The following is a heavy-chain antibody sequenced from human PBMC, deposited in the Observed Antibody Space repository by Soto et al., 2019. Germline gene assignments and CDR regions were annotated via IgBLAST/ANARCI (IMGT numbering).Heavy chain of an antibody. Sequence: QVQLVESGGGVVQPGRSLRLSCAASGFTFSSYAMHWVRQAPGKGLEWVAVISYDGSNNYYADSVKGRFTISRDNSKNTLYLQMNSLRAEDTAVYYCARMASFYCSGGSCYPTDGMDVW. J-gene: IGHJ6*01. D-gene: IGHD2-15*01. CDR1: GFTFSSYA. CDR2: ISYDGSNN. V-gene: IGHV3-30-3*01. CDR3: ARMASFYCSGGSCYPTDGMDV.